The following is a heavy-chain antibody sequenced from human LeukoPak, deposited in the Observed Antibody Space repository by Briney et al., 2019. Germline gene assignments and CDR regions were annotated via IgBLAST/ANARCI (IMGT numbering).Heavy chain of an antibody. CDR1: GFTLSSYA. J-gene: IGHJ4*02. V-gene: IGHV3-23*01. CDR2: ISVSGNT. D-gene: IGHD6-13*01. CDR3: ARGGPAAGRFDY. Sequence: PGGSLRLSCAASGFTLSSYAMSWVRQGPGKGLEWVSAISVSGNTYHADSVKGRFTISRDNSKNTLYLQMNSLRAEDTAVYYCARGGPAAGRFDYWGQGTLVTVSS.